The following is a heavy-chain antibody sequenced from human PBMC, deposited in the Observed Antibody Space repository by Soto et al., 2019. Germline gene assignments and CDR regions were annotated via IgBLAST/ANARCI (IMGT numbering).Heavy chain of an antibody. Sequence: QVQLVQSGAEVKKPGSSVKVSCKASGGTFSSYTISWVRQAPGQGLEWMGRIIPILGIANYAQKFQGRVTITADKSTSTAYMELSSLRSEDTAVYYCAREAVIRYFDYWGQGTLVTVSS. CDR1: GGTFSSYT. CDR3: AREAVIRYFDY. V-gene: IGHV1-69*08. D-gene: IGHD3-22*01. CDR2: IIPILGIA. J-gene: IGHJ4*02.